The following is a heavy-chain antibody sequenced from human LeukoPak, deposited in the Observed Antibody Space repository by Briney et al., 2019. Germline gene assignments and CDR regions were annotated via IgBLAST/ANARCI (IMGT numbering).Heavy chain of an antibody. J-gene: IGHJ4*02. CDR3: ARDLSQGRAVAGYFDN. CDR2: IIPIFGTA. CDR1: GGTFSSYA. V-gene: IGHV1-69*06. Sequence: SVKVSCKASGGTFSSYAISWVRQAPGQGLEWMGVIIPIFGTANYAQKFQGRVTITADKSTSTAYMEPSSLRSEDTAVYYCARDLSQGRAVAGYFDNWGQGTLVTVSS. D-gene: IGHD6-19*01.